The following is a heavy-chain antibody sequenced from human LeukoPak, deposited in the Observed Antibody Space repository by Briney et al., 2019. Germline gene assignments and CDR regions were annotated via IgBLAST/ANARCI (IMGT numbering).Heavy chain of an antibody. Sequence: GGSLRLSCAASGFTFSSYSMNWVRQAPGKGLEWVSYISSSSSTIYYADSVKGRFTISRDNAKNSLYLQMNSLRAEDTAVYYCASVLYGSGSYWEQYVDYWGQGTLVTVSS. J-gene: IGHJ4*02. D-gene: IGHD3-10*01. CDR1: GFTFSSYS. CDR3: ASVLYGSGSYWEQYVDY. V-gene: IGHV3-48*04. CDR2: ISSSSSTI.